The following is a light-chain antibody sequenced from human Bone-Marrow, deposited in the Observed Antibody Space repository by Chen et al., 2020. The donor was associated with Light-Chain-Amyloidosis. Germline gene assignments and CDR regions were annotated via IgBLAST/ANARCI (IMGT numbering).Light chain of an antibody. CDR2: EVT. V-gene: IGLV2-14*01. J-gene: IGLJ1*01. CDR1: SSDVGGDNH. Sequence: QSALTQPAPVSGPHGQSITIPCTGTSSDVGGDNHVSWYQQHPDKAPKLMIYEVTNRPSWVPDRFSGSKSDNTASLTISGLQTEDEADYFCSSYTITNTLVFGSGTRVTVL. CDR3: SSYTITNTLV.